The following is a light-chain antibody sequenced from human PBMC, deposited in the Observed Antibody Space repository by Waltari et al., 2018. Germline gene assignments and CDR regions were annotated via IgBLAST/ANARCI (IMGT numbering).Light chain of an antibody. Sequence: QPVLTQPPSVSGAPGQRVTISCTGSNSNIGADYDVHWYQQLPGTAPKLLLTGASHRPSGFPDRFSGSKSGTSASLAITVLQAEDEGDFYCQSYDGSLSGWVFGTGTTVTVL. V-gene: IGLV1-40*01. CDR1: NSNIGADYD. J-gene: IGLJ1*01. CDR3: QSYDGSLSGWV. CDR2: GAS.